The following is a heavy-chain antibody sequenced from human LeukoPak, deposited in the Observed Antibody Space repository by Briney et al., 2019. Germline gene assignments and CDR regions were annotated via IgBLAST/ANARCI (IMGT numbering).Heavy chain of an antibody. Sequence: PGGSLRLSCAASGFTFSIFAMTWVRQAPGKGLEWVSGIGGGGGSTYYADSVKGRFTISRDNSENTVFLQMNSLRAEDTAVYYCARVDTSTWFSSPFDYWGRGTLVTVSS. CDR2: IGGGGGST. J-gene: IGHJ4*02. D-gene: IGHD6-13*01. CDR3: ARVDTSTWFSSPFDY. V-gene: IGHV3-23*01. CDR1: GFTFSIFA.